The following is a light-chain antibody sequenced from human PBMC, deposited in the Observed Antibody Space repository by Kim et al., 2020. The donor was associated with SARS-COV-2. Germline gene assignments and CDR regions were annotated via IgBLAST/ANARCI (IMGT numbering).Light chain of an antibody. V-gene: IGLV2-14*03. J-gene: IGLJ1*01. Sequence: QSITISCTGTSSDVGGYKYVSWYQQHPGKAPKLMIYDVSNRPSGVSNRFSGSKSGNTASLTISGLQAEDEADYYCSSYTSSSTNYVFGTGTQLTVL. CDR1: SSDVGGYKY. CDR3: SSYTSSSTNYV. CDR2: DVS.